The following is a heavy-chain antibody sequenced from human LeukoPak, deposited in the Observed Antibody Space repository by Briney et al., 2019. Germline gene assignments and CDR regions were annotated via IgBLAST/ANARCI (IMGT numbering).Heavy chain of an antibody. CDR2: ISYDGSNK. CDR3: ARGVRGSSWLSFDY. CDR1: GLIFSSYA. Sequence: GRSLRLSCAASGLIFSSYAMHWVRRAPGKGLEWVALISYDGSNKYYADSVKGRFTISRDNSKNTLYLQMNSLRAEDTAVYYCARGVRGSSWLSFDYWGQGTLVIVSS. V-gene: IGHV3-30*04. J-gene: IGHJ4*02. D-gene: IGHD6-13*01.